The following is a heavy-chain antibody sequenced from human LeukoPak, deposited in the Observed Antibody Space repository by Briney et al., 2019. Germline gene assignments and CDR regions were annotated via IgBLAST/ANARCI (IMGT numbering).Heavy chain of an antibody. J-gene: IGHJ5*02. Sequence: PGGSPRLSCAASGFTFSSYWMHWVRQAPGKGLVWVSRINGDGSTTRYADSVKGRFTISTDNAKNTLYLQMSSLRAEDTAVYYCARGDYGDYLASGLFDPWGQGVLVTVSS. CDR2: INGDGSTT. D-gene: IGHD4-17*01. V-gene: IGHV3-74*01. CDR1: GFTFSSYW. CDR3: ARGDYGDYLASGLFDP.